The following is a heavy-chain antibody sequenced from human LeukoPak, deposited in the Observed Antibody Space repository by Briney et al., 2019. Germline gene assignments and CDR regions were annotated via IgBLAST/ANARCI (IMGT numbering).Heavy chain of an antibody. D-gene: IGHD6-13*01. V-gene: IGHV5-51*01. Sequence: GESLKISCKGSGYSFISYWIGWVRQMPGKGLEWMGIIYPGDSDTRYSPSFQGQVTISADKSVSTAYLQWSSLKASDTAMYYCARRSIAAAGTWWFDPWGQGTLVTASS. J-gene: IGHJ5*02. CDR1: GYSFISYW. CDR2: IYPGDSDT. CDR3: ARRSIAAAGTWWFDP.